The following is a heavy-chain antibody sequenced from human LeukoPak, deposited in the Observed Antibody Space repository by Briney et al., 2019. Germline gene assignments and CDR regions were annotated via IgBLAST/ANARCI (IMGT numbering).Heavy chain of an antibody. V-gene: IGHV1-69*02. CDR2: IIPLFGIV. Sequence: ALVKVSCKASGGTFSSHTISWVRQAPEQGLEWMGRIIPLFGIVNYAQKFQDRVTITADKSTSTAYMEVSSLRSEDTAVYYCARIPSGDVDTAMVMYYHYGMDVWGQGTTVTVSS. J-gene: IGHJ6*02. D-gene: IGHD5-18*01. CDR1: GGTFSSHT. CDR3: ARIPSGDVDTAMVMYYHYGMDV.